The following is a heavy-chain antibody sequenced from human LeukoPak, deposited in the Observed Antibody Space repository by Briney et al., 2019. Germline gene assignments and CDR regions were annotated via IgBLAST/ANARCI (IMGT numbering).Heavy chain of an antibody. CDR1: GFTLSSNY. V-gene: IGHV3-53*04. Sequence: GGSLRLSCAASGFTLSSNYMSWVRQAPGKGLEWVSVIYSGGSTYYADSVKGRFTISRHNSKNTLYLQMNSLRAEDTAVYYCARDYCSGGSCYAYWGQGTLVTVSS. CDR2: IYSGGST. D-gene: IGHD2-15*01. J-gene: IGHJ4*02. CDR3: ARDYCSGGSCYAY.